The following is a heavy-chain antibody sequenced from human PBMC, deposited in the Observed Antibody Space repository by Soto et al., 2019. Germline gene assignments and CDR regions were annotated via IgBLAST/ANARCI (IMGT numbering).Heavy chain of an antibody. Sequence: GGSLRLSCAASGFTFSRYAMSWVRQAPGKWLEWVSTVTGGGHTTYNADSVNGRFTISRDNSKNTLYLQMNNLRAEDTAIYYCASSSGDLDVYGMDIWGPGXTVTVSS. CDR1: GFTFSRYA. J-gene: IGHJ6*02. V-gene: IGHV3-23*01. CDR2: VTGGGHTT. CDR3: ASSSGDLDVYGMDI. D-gene: IGHD3-10*01.